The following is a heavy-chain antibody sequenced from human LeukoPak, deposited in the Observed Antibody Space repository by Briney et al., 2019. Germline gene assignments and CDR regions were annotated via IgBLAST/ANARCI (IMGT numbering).Heavy chain of an antibody. D-gene: IGHD6-13*01. J-gene: IGHJ4*02. Sequence: PGGSLRLSCAASGFTFSSYAMHWVRQAPGKGLEWVAVISYDGSNKYYADSVKGRFTISRDNSKNTLYLQMNSLRAEDTAVYYCARETGGSSSWYFDYWGQGTLVTVSS. CDR3: ARETGGSSSWYFDY. CDR2: ISYDGSNK. CDR1: GFTFSSYA. V-gene: IGHV3-30-3*01.